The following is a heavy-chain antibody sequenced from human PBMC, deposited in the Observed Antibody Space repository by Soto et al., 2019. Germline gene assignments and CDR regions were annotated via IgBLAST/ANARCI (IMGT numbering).Heavy chain of an antibody. CDR3: ARVGVYQLDYGADYYYYGMDV. D-gene: IGHD4-17*01. Sequence: GGSLRLSCAASGFTFSSYWMHWVRQAPGKGLVWVSRINSDGSSTSYADSVKGRFTISRDNAKNTLYLQMNSLRAEGTAVYYCARVGVYQLDYGADYYYYGMDVWGQGTTVTVSS. J-gene: IGHJ6*02. CDR1: GFTFSSYW. CDR2: INSDGSST. V-gene: IGHV3-74*01.